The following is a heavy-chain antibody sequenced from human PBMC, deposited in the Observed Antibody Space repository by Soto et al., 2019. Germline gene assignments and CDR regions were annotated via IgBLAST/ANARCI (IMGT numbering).Heavy chain of an antibody. CDR3: ARARSSGFYYYYYGMDV. J-gene: IGHJ6*02. CDR1: GYTFTSYG. Sequence: QVQLVQSGAEVKKPGASVKVSCKASGYTFTSYGISWVRQAPGQGLEWMGWISAYNGNTNYAPKLEGRVNMTTDTSTSTVYMELRSLRSDDTAVYYCARARSSGFYYYYYGMDVWGQGTTVTVSS. CDR2: ISAYNGNT. V-gene: IGHV1-18*01. D-gene: IGHD3-10*01.